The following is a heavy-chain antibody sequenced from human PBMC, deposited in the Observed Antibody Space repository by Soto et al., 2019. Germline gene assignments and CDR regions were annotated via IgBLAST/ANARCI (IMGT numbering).Heavy chain of an antibody. Sequence: PGGSLRLSCAVSGFAFSGSTIHWVRQASGKGLEWVGRIRSKANSCATAYAASVKGRFIISRDDSKTTAYLQMSSLKIEDTAVYYCFRENYFSYHGMDVWGQGTTVTVSS. CDR2: IRSKANSCAT. J-gene: IGHJ6*02. CDR3: FRENYFSYHGMDV. V-gene: IGHV3-73*01. CDR1: GFAFSGST.